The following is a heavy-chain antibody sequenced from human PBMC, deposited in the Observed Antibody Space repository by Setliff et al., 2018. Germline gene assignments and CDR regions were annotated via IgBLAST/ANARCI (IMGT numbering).Heavy chain of an antibody. V-gene: IGHV4-61*09. J-gene: IGHJ4*01. D-gene: IGHD5-18*01. CDR3: ARGDSSGNNYPVLDY. Sequence: KPSETLSLTCTVTGGSINSGPYYWTWIRQSAGKGLEWLGQIYSKGSMNYNPSLKSRVTISADSSKGQFFLRLTSVTAADTAIYYCARGDSSGNNYPVLDYWGQGTLVTVSS. CDR1: GGSINSGPYY. CDR2: IYSKGSM.